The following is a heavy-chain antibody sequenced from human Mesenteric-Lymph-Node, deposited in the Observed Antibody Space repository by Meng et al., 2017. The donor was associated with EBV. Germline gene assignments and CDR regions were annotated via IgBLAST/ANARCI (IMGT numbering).Heavy chain of an antibody. CDR3: ARITFGGAIGD. Sequence: PLPASGPGPLKPSTTRSFTCTVSGDSVNDVNYYWSWIRQPPGKGLEWIAYIYYSGSTNFNPSLKSRAAISVDTSKNQFSLRLSSVTAADTAVYYCARITFGGAIGDWGQGTLVTVSS. D-gene: IGHD3-16*02. CDR2: IYYSGST. V-gene: IGHV4-61*01. J-gene: IGHJ4*02. CDR1: GDSVNDVNYY.